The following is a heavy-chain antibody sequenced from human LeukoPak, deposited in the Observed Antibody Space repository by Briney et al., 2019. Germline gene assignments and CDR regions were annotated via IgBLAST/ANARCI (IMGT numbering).Heavy chain of an antibody. CDR3: ARLLEFSGAFDI. CDR1: GFTVSSNY. CDR2: VCGGST. V-gene: IGHV3-53*01. Sequence: GGSLRLSCAASGFTVSSNYMSWVRQAPGKGLEWVSVVCGGSTYYADSVKGRFTISRDISKNTLYLRMNSLRAEDTAMYYCARLLEFSGAFDIWGQGTMVTVSS. D-gene: IGHD3-3*01. J-gene: IGHJ3*02.